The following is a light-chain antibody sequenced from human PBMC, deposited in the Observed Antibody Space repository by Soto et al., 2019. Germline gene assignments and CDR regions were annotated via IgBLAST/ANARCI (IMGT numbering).Light chain of an antibody. CDR2: AAS. V-gene: IGKV1-33*01. CDR1: QGIRND. Sequence: QMTQSQSSLSASVVYRFTINFRASQGIRNDLGWYQQKPGKAPKLLIYAASNLETGVPSRFSGSGSGTDFTFTISSLQPEDIATYYCQKYDNLPINCGQGKRREI. CDR3: QKYDNLPIN. J-gene: IGKJ5*01.